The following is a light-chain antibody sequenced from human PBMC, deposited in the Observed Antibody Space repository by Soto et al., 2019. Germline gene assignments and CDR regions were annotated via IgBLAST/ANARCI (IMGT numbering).Light chain of an antibody. CDR3: SSYTTNSTRV. Sequence: QSVLTQPASVSGSPGQSITISCTGTSSDVGYYKFVSWYQQHPGKAPKLMIFEVSNRSSGVSDRFSGSRSGNTASLTISGLQAEDEADYFCSSYTTNSTRVFGTGTKLTVL. CDR2: EVS. CDR1: SSDVGYYKF. J-gene: IGLJ1*01. V-gene: IGLV2-14*01.